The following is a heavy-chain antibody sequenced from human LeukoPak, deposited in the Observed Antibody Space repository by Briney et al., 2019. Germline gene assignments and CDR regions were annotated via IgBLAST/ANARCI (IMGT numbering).Heavy chain of an antibody. CDR3: VKDPRDTYGTNWFVS. J-gene: IGHJ5*01. V-gene: IGHV3-23*01. Sequence: GGSLRLSCVASGFSFGNYAMSWVRQAPGKGQQWVSQISGTGGATWYAGFARDRFTISRDNSKKTLYLQMSGLRVEDTAMYYCVKDPRDTYGTNWFVSWGQGTLLIVSS. D-gene: IGHD2-21*01. CDR2: ISGTGGAT. CDR1: GFSFGNYA.